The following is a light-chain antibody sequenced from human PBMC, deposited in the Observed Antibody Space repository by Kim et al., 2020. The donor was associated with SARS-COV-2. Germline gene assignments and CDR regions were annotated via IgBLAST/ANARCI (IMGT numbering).Light chain of an antibody. Sequence: SYELTQSPSVSVSPGQTARITCSGDALPKQYAYWYQQKPGQAPVLVIYKDSERPSGIPERFSGSSSGTTVTLTISGVQAEDEADYYCQSADSSGTYPDWVFGGGTQLTVL. V-gene: IGLV3-25*03. CDR2: KDS. CDR3: QSADSSGTYPDWV. CDR1: ALPKQY. J-gene: IGLJ3*02.